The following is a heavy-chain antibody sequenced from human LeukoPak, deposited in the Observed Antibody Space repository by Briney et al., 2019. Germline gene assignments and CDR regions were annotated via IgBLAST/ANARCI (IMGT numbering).Heavy chain of an antibody. J-gene: IGHJ3*02. CDR3: ARARYANAWYAFDI. Sequence: PSETLSLTCTVSGGSIITYYWSWIRQPAGKGLEWIGRIYSSGRTNYHPSLESRVTMSVDTSKNQFSLNLTSVTAADTAVYYCARARYANAWYAFDIWGHGTMVTVSS. CDR2: IYSSGRT. V-gene: IGHV4-4*07. CDR1: GGSIITYY. D-gene: IGHD2-2*01.